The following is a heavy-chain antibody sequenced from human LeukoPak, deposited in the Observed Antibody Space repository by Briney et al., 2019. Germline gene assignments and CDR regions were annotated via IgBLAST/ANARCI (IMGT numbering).Heavy chain of an antibody. CDR2: INPSGGST. V-gene: IGHV1-46*01. J-gene: IGHJ4*02. D-gene: IGHD3-22*01. CDR3: ARDLVNYYDSSGYYRSGYYFDY. Sequence: ASVKVSCKASGYTFTGYYMHWVRQAPGQGLEWMGIINPSGGSTSYAQKFQGRVTMTRDMSTSTVYMELSSLRSEDTAVYYCARDLVNYYDSSGYYRSGYYFDYWGQGTLVTVSS. CDR1: GYTFTGYY.